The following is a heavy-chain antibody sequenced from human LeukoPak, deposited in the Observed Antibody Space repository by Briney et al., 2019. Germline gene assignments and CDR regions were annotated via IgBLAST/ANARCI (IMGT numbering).Heavy chain of an antibody. CDR2: VWNDGTKK. CDR3: AKVSAWAMVGATYFDY. CDR1: GFTFSSYG. V-gene: IGHV3-33*06. D-gene: IGHD1-26*01. Sequence: GRSLRLSCEASGFTFSSYGMHWVRQAPGKGLEWVAVVWNDGTKKYYADSVKGRFTITRDNSKNTVYLQMNSLRAEDTAVYYCAKVSAWAMVGATYFDYWGQGTLVTVSS. J-gene: IGHJ4*02.